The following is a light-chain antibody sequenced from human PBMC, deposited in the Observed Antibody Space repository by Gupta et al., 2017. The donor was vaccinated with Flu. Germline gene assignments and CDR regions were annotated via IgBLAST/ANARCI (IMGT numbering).Light chain of an antibody. Sequence: QSVLTHPPSASGTPGQRVTISCSGSSSNIGSKYVYWYQQHPGTAPKLLIYRNNPRPSGVPYRFSGSKSGTSASLAIRGLRSEDEADYYCAAWDDRLSGPVFGGGTKLTVL. V-gene: IGLV1-47*01. J-gene: IGLJ3*02. CDR3: AAWDDRLSGPV. CDR1: SSNIGSKY. CDR2: RNN.